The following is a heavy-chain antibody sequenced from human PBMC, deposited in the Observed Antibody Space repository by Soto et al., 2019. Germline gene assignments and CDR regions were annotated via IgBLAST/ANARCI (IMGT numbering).Heavy chain of an antibody. CDR2: IIPIFGTA. D-gene: IGHD6-19*01. V-gene: IGHV1-69*12. CDR1: GGTFSSYA. Sequence: QVQLVQSGAEVKKPGSSVKVSCKASGGTFSSYAISWVRQAPGQGLEWMGGIIPIFGTANYAQKFQGRVTITADESTSTADMELSSLRSEDTAVYYCARAIAVAGTALEQFDPWGQGTLVTVSS. J-gene: IGHJ5*02. CDR3: ARAIAVAGTALEQFDP.